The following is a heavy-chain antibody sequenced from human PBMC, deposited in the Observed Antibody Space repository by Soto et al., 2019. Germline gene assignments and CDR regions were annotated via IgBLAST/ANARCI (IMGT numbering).Heavy chain of an antibody. D-gene: IGHD2-2*01. Sequence: PGGSLRLSCAASGFTFSSYGMHWVRQAPGKGLEWVSYISGGSRTIYYADSVKGRFTISRDNAKNSLYLQMNGLRDGDTAVYYCARDQRNARSNDAFDIWGQGTMVTVSS. CDR1: GFTFSSYG. CDR2: ISGGSRTI. V-gene: IGHV3-48*02. CDR3: ARDQRNARSNDAFDI. J-gene: IGHJ3*02.